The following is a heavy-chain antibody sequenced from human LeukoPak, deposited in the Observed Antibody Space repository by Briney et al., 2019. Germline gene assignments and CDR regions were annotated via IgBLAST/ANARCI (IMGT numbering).Heavy chain of an antibody. CDR2: INIDGSST. V-gene: IGHV3-74*01. CDR1: GVTFRSYL. D-gene: IGHD1-26*01. CDR3: AREQWERGAFDI. J-gene: IGHJ3*02. Sequence: PGGSLRLSCGYSGVTFRSYLLHCVPRAPGRGLVCVSRINIDGSSTSYTDSVKGRFTISRDNAKNTLYLQMNSLRAEDTAVYYCAREQWERGAFDIWGQGTMVTVSS.